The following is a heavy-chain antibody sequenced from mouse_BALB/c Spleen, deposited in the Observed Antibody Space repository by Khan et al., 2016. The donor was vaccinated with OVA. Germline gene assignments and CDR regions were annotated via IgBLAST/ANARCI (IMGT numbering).Heavy chain of an antibody. V-gene: IGHV1-4*01. Sequence: QVQLKESGADLARPGASVRMSCKASGYTFTSNTMHWVKQRPGQGLDWIGYINPRSGYTNYNQNFKDKATLTADKSSSTAYMQLSSLTSEDSAVYYCARRTTGYTMDYWGQGTSVTVSS. J-gene: IGHJ4*01. D-gene: IGHD2-14*01. CDR2: INPRSGYT. CDR3: ARRTTGYTMDY. CDR1: GYTFTSNT.